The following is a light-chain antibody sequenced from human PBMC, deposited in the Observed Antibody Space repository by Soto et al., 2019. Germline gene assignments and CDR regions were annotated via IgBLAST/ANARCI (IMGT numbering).Light chain of an antibody. J-gene: IGLJ3*02. CDR1: TPNIGSNY. Sequence: QSGLTQPPSASGTPGQRVIISCSGTTPNIGSNYVYWYRHLPGTAPQLLIYRNNQRPSGVPDRFSGSKSRTSASLAISGLRSEDEADYYCASWDDSLSGRVFGGATKLTVL. V-gene: IGLV1-47*01. CDR2: RNN. CDR3: ASWDDSLSGRV.